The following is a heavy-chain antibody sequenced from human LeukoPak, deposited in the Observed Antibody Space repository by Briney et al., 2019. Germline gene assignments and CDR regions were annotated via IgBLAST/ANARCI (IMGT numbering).Heavy chain of an antibody. J-gene: IGHJ4*02. D-gene: IGHD1-1*01. CDR1: GGSISSSNW. V-gene: IGHV4-4*02. Sequence: SETLSLTCAVSGGSISSSNWWSWVRQPPGKGLEWIGEIYHSGSTNYNPSLRGRVTISLDTSRNQFSLKLSSVTAADTAVYYCASGDNDPLFDYWGQGTLVTVSS. CDR3: ASGDNDPLFDY. CDR2: IYHSGST.